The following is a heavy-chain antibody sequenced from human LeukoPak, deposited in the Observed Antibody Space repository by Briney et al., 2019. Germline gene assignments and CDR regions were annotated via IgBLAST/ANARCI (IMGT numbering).Heavy chain of an antibody. Sequence: SETLSLTCTVSGGSISSGDYYWSWIRQPPGKGLEWIGYIYYSGSTYYNPSLKSRVTISVDTSKNQFSLKLSSVTAADTAVYYCARDPASYCSSTSCYGGFDYWGQGTLVTVSS. CDR3: ARDPASYCSSTSCYGGFDY. D-gene: IGHD2-2*01. CDR1: GGSISSGDYY. J-gene: IGHJ4*02. CDR2: IYYSGST. V-gene: IGHV4-30-4*02.